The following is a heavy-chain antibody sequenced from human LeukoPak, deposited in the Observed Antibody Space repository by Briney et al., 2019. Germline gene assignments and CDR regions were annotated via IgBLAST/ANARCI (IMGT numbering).Heavy chain of an antibody. V-gene: IGHV3-9*01. Sequence: GGSLRLSCAASGFTFDDYAMHGVRQAPGKGLEWVSGISWNSGSIGYADSVKGRFTISRDNAKNSLYLQMNSLRAEDTALYYCAKDMGNYYGSGSVIDYWGQGTLVTVSS. J-gene: IGHJ4*02. D-gene: IGHD3-10*01. CDR2: ISWNSGSI. CDR1: GFTFDDYA. CDR3: AKDMGNYYGSGSVIDY.